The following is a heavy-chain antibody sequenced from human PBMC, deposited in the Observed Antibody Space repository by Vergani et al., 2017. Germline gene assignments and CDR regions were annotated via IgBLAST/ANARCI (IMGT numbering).Heavy chain of an antibody. CDR3: ARDRAVRGVTYYYYYGMDV. CDR2: ISSSGSTI. D-gene: IGHD3-10*01. CDR1: GFPFSSYE. V-gene: IGHV3-48*03. Sequence: EVQLVESGGGLVQPGGSLRLSCAASGFPFSSYEMNWVRQAPGKGVEWVSYISSSGSTIYYADAVKGRFTISRDNAKNSLCLQMNSLRAEDTAVYYCARDRAVRGVTYYYYYGMDVWGQGTTVTVSS. J-gene: IGHJ6*02.